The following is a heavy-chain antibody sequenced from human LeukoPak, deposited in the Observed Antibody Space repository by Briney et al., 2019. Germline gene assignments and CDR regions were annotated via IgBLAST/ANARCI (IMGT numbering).Heavy chain of an antibody. D-gene: IGHD2-2*01. CDR1: GFTFSTYS. CDR2: ISGSGGST. J-gene: IGHJ4*02. CDR3: ANEDCSSTSCYFSFDY. V-gene: IGHV3-23*01. Sequence: GGSLRLSCAASGFTFSTYSMNWVRQAPGKGLEWVSAISGSGGSTYYADSVKGRFTISRDNSKNTLYLQMNSLRAEDTAVYYCANEDCSSTSCYFSFDYWGQGTLVTVSS.